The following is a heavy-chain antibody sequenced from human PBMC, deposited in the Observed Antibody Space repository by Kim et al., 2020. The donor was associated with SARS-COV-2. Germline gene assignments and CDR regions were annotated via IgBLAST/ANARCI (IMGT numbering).Heavy chain of an antibody. J-gene: IGHJ4*02. V-gene: IGHV4-4*09. Sequence: TPSLKSRVTISVDTSKNQFSLKLSSVTAADTAVYYCASATMVRGVITPDYWGQGTLVTDSS. D-gene: IGHD3-10*01. CDR3: ASATMVRGVITPDY.